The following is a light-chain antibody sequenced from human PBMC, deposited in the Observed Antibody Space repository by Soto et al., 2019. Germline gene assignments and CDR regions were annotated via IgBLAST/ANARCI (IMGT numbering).Light chain of an antibody. CDR2: AAS. J-gene: IGKJ4*01. CDR3: QQSFSTPLT. V-gene: IGKV1-39*01. CDR1: QSINKF. Sequence: EIVMTQSPSTLSVSPGERATLSCRASQSINKFLAWYQQKPGKAPKVLIYAASTLQSGVPSRFSGSGSGAEFTLPISSVQHEDFATYYCQQSFSTPLTFGGGTK.